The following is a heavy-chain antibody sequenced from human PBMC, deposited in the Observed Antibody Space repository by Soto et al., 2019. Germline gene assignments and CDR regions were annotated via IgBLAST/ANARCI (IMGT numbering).Heavy chain of an antibody. CDR3: ATHPPFGPLDH. Sequence: SETLSLTCTVPGGSISSSINHWGWIRQPPGKGLEWIGNIYYSENTDYNPSHKSRVTISVDTSKSQFSLRLTSVTAADSAVYFCATHPPFGPLDHWGQGTLVTGSS. J-gene: IGHJ4*02. V-gene: IGHV4-39*01. CDR1: GGSISSSINH. CDR2: IYYSENT. D-gene: IGHD3-10*01.